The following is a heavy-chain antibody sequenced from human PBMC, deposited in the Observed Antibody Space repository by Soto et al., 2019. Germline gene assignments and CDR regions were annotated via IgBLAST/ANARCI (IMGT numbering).Heavy chain of an antibody. CDR3: ARAGDSSGPVALGY. CDR1: CCSIIRGGYY. D-gene: IGHD6-19*01. Sequence: SETLSLTCTVSCCSIIRGGYYWSWIRQHPGKGLEWIGYIYYSGSTYYNPSLKSRVTISVDRSKNQFSLKLSSVTAADTAVYYCARAGDSSGPVALGYWGQGTLVTVSS. CDR2: IYYSGST. J-gene: IGHJ4*02. V-gene: IGHV4-31*03.